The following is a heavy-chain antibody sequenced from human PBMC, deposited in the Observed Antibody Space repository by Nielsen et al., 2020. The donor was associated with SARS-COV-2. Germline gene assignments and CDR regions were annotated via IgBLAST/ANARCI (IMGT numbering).Heavy chain of an antibody. CDR1: GFTFSSYA. V-gene: IGHV3-23*01. CDR3: ARAASSGLDY. D-gene: IGHD6-19*01. Sequence: GESLKISCAASGFTFSSYAMSWVRQAPGKGLEWVSAISGSGGSTYYADSVKGRFTISRDNSKNTLYLQMNSLRAEDTAVYYCARAASSGLDYWGQGTLVTVSS. J-gene: IGHJ4*02. CDR2: ISGSGGST.